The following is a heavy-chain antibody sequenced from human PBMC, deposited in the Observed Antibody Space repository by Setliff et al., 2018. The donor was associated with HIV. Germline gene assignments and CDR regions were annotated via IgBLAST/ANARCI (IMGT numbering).Heavy chain of an antibody. Sequence: GSLRLSCAVSGLNFTRAYMSWVRQAPGKGLEWVGRIKSKRDGGTTDYTTSVKGRFIISRDDSKNTLYLQMNSLKTEDTAVYYCTSPIWFGDQGALVTVSS. CDR2: IKSKRDGGTT. CDR3: TSPIWF. CDR1: GLNFTRAY. J-gene: IGHJ4*02. V-gene: IGHV3-15*01. D-gene: IGHD3-10*01.